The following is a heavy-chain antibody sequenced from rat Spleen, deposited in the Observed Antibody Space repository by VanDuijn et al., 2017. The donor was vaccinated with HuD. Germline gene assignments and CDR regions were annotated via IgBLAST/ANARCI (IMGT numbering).Heavy chain of an antibody. J-gene: IGHJ2*01. CDR3: ARSVFDY. V-gene: IGHV5-25*01. CDR1: GFTFTNYY. Sequence: EVQLVESGGGLVQPGRSMKLSCAASGFTFTNYYLAWVRQAPTKGLEWVATINPGGGNTYYRDSVKGRFTISRDNAKSTLYLQMDSLRSEDTATYYCARSVFDYWGQGVMVTVSS. CDR2: INPGGGNT.